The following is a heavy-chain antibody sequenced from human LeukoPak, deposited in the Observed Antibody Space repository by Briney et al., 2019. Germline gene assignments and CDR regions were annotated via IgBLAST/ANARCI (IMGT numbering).Heavy chain of an antibody. CDR3: AKGALGAAYWYFDV. V-gene: IGHV3-23*01. CDR2: STGGST. CDR1: GFSFSSYA. J-gene: IGHJ2*01. D-gene: IGHD1-26*01. Sequence: GGSLRLSCAASGFSFSSYAMSWVRQAPGKGLEWVSASTGGSTYYPDSVKGRFTVSRGNSKNTLYLQLNSLRAEDTAVYYCAKGALGAAYWYFDVWGRGTLVSVSS.